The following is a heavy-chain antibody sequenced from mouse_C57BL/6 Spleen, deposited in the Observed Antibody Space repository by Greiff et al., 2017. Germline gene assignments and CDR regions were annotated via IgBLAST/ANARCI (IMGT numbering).Heavy chain of an antibody. D-gene: IGHD1-1*01. Sequence: VQLKESVAELVRPGASVKLSCTASGFNIKNTYMHWVKQRPEQGLEWIGRIDPANGNTKYAPKFQGKATITADTSSNTAYLQLSSLTSEDTAIYYCTRSSKGYYYGSSPYYFDYWGKGTTLTGSS. J-gene: IGHJ2*01. CDR1: GFNIKNTY. CDR3: TRSSKGYYYGSSPYYFDY. CDR2: IDPANGNT. V-gene: IGHV14-3*01.